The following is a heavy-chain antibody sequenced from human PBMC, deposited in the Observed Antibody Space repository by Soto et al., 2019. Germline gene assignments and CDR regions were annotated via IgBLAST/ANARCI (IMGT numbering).Heavy chain of an antibody. CDR3: AREDCSGGSCYAGWFDP. CDR1: GGTFSSYA. V-gene: IGHV1-69*01. D-gene: IGHD2-15*01. J-gene: IGHJ5*02. CDR2: IIPIFGTA. Sequence: QVQLVQSGAEVKKPGSSVKVSCKASGGTFSSYAISWVRQAPGQGLEWMGGIIPIFGTANYAQKFQGRVTITADESTSKAYMELSSLRSEDTAVYYCAREDCSGGSCYAGWFDPWGQGTLVTVSS.